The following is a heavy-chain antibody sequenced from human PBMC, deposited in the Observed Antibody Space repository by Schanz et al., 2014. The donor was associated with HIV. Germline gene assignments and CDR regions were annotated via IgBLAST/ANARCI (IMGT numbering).Heavy chain of an antibody. D-gene: IGHD3-16*01. J-gene: IGHJ6*02. CDR3: ARVWADYGMDV. CDR1: GFFLDDYA. V-gene: IGHV3-9*01. Sequence: EVQLVESGGGLVQPGRSLRLSCATSGFFLDDYAMHWVRQAPGKGLEWVSGISWNSGSKGYAESVKGRFTISRDNAKNSLYLQMNRLRAEDTALYYCARVWADYGMDVWGQGTLVTVSS. CDR2: ISWNSGSK.